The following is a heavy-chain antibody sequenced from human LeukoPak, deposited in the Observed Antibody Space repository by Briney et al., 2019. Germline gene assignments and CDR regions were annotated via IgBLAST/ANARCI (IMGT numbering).Heavy chain of an antibody. Sequence: ASVKVSCKASGYTFTGYYMHWVRQAPGQGLEWMGWINPNSGGTNYAQKFQGRVTMTRDTSISTAYMELSRLRSDDTAVYYCAREIRTRSLGGSGSYYRPTYYYYYMDVWGKGTTVTISS. D-gene: IGHD3-10*01. CDR2: INPNSGGT. CDR3: AREIRTRSLGGSGSYYRPTYYYYYMDV. J-gene: IGHJ6*03. CDR1: GYTFTGYY. V-gene: IGHV1-2*02.